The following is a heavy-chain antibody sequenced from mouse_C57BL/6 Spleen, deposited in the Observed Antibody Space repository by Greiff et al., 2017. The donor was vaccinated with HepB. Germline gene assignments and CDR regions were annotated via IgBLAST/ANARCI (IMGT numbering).Heavy chain of an antibody. V-gene: IGHV1-64*01. J-gene: IGHJ4*01. D-gene: IGHD2-4*01. CDR3: ARDDHYDYAMAY. CDR1: GYTFTSYW. Sequence: QVQLQQPGAELVKPGASVKLSCKASGYTFTSYWMHWVKQRPGQGLEWIGMIHPNSGSTNYNEKFKSKATLTVDKSSSTAYMQLSSLTSEDSAVYYCARDDHYDYAMAYWGQGTLVTVS. CDR2: IHPNSGST.